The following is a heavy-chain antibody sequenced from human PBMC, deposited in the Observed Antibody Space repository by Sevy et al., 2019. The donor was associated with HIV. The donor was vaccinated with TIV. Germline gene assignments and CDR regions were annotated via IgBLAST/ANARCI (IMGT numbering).Heavy chain of an antibody. J-gene: IGHJ4*02. CDR2: ISYDGSNK. CDR3: AREDDFLSYLDY. Sequence: GGSLRLSCAASGFTFSSYAMHWVRQAPGKGLEWVAVISYDGSNKYYADSVKGRFTISRDTSKNTLYLQMNSLRAEDTAVYYCAREDDFLSYLDYWGQGTLVTVSS. CDR1: GFTFSSYA. V-gene: IGHV3-30-3*01. D-gene: IGHD3-3*01.